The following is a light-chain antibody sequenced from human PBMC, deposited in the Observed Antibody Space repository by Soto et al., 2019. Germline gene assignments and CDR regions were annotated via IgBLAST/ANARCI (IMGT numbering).Light chain of an antibody. J-gene: IGKJ2*01. CDR1: QSVRSTF. CDR3: QQYHDAPMNT. Sequence: VLPQSPDTLSLSPGDIATLSCRASQSVRSTFLAWYQQKPGQAPRLLIYGASNRAAGIPERFSGSASGTEFTLTISRLETDDSAVYYCQQYHDAPMNTFGQGTKLQIK. CDR2: GAS. V-gene: IGKV3-20*01.